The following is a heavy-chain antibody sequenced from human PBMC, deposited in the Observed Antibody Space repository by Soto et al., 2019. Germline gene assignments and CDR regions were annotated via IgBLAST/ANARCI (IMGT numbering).Heavy chain of an antibody. D-gene: IGHD3-22*01. CDR2: IIPIFGTA. J-gene: IGHJ5*02. Sequence: GASVKVSCKASGGTFSSYAISWVRQAPGQGLEWMGGIIPIFGTANYAQKFQGRVTITADKSTSTAYMELSSLRSEDTAVYYCAREEGYDTPYNWFDPWGQGTLVTVSS. CDR3: AREEGYDTPYNWFDP. V-gene: IGHV1-69*06. CDR1: GGTFSSYA.